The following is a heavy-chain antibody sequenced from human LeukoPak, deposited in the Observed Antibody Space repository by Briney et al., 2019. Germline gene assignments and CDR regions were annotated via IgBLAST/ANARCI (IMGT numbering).Heavy chain of an antibody. Sequence: ASVKVSCKASGYIFIGYYMYWVRQATGQGLEWMGRINPDSGGTEYAQNLQGRITMTRDTSISTAYMELSRLGSDDTAVYYCARGEDCGGGSCVKYWSQGTPVTVSS. J-gene: IGHJ4*02. CDR1: GYIFIGYY. D-gene: IGHD2-15*01. CDR2: INPDSGGT. CDR3: ARGEDCGGGSCVKY. V-gene: IGHV1-2*06.